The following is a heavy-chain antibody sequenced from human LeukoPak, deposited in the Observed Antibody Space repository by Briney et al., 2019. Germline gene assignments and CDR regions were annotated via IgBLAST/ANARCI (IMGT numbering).Heavy chain of an antibody. V-gene: IGHV3-53*01. CDR3: AKGASASRYFDY. CDR2: ISSGGTI. Sequence: GGSLRLSCVVSGVTVSSSYMNWVRQAPGKGLECVSVISSGGTIYYADSVKGRFTISRDNSKNTVCLQMTSLRAEDTAVYYCAKGASASRYFDYWGQGTLVTVSS. J-gene: IGHJ4*02. D-gene: IGHD1-26*01. CDR1: GVTVSSSY.